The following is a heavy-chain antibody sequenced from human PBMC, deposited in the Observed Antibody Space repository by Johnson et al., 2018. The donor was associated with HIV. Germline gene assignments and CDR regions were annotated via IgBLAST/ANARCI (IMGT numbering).Heavy chain of an antibody. CDR2: IKQDGSEE. D-gene: IGHD2-8*01. CDR3: ARDRKLRMLEVAPNKNDAFDI. Sequence: VQLVESGGGVVQPGGSLRLSCAAPGFIFSSYWMSWVRQAPGKGLEWVANIKQDGSEEYYVDSVKGRFTISRDNAKNSLYLQMNSLRAGDTAVYYCARDRKLRMLEVAPNKNDAFDIWGQGTMVTVSS. CDR1: GFIFSSYW. J-gene: IGHJ3*02. V-gene: IGHV3-7*01.